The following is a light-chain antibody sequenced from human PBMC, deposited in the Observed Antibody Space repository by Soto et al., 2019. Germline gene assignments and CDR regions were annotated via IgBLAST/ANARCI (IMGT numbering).Light chain of an antibody. CDR1: QSVGRN. Sequence: EIVMTQSPATLSVSPGERATLSCRASQSVGRNLAWYQQKPGQAPRLLIYGASTRATGIPARFSGSGSGTEFTLTISSLQPDDFATYYCQQCHFYWTFGQGTKVEIK. CDR3: QQCHFYWT. J-gene: IGKJ1*01. V-gene: IGKV3-15*01. CDR2: GAS.